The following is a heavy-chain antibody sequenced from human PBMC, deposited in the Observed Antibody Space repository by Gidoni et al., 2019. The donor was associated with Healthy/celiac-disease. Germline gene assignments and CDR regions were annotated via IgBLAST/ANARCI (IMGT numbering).Heavy chain of an antibody. CDR2: INHSGST. CDR1: GGSFSGYY. V-gene: IGHV4-34*01. Sequence: QVQLQPWGAGLLKPSETLSLPCAVYGGSFSGYYWSWIRQPPGKGLEWIGEINHSGSTNYNPSLKSRVTISVDTSKNQFSLKLSSVTAADTAVYYCARFATSSSSGYYYYGMDVWGQGTTVTVSS. J-gene: IGHJ6*02. D-gene: IGHD6-6*01. CDR3: ARFATSSSSGYYYYGMDV.